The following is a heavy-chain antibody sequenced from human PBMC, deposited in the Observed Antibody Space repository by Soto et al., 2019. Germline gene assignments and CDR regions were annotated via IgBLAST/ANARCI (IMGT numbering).Heavy chain of an antibody. Sequence: SETLSLICTVSGDSITSYNWNWLRHPPGKALEWIGYVYSSGSTNYNPSLKSRVTISVDTSRNQFSLKVNSVTAADTAVYYCARRAVVEVTGSVDNWLDPWGQGILVSVSS. CDR2: VYSSGST. D-gene: IGHD2-21*01. V-gene: IGHV4-59*01. J-gene: IGHJ5*02. CDR3: ARRAVVEVTGSVDNWLDP. CDR1: GDSITSYN.